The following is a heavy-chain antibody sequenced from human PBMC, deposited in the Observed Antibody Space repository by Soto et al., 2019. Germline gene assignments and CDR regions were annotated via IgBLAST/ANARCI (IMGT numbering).Heavy chain of an antibody. CDR1: GGSISSSSYY. V-gene: IGHV4-39*01. CDR2: IYYSGST. Sequence: SETLSLTCTVSGGSISSSSYYWGWIRQPPGKGLEWIGSIYYSGSTYYNPSLKSRVTISVDTSKNQFSLKPSSVTAADTAVYYCAISSGVVVPAAIRGDAFDIWGQGTMVTVSS. D-gene: IGHD2-2*02. J-gene: IGHJ3*02. CDR3: AISSGVVVPAAIRGDAFDI.